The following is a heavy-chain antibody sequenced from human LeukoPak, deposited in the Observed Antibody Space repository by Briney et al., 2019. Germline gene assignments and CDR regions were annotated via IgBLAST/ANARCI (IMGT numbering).Heavy chain of an antibody. J-gene: IGHJ4*02. Sequence: GRSLRLSCAASGVAFSSYGMNWVRQAPGGGLEWVAGIWHDGSNENYADSVKGRFTITRDDSKNTVYLQMSSLGAEDRALYYCARAPTGYNYGYGSEPCVDYRGQGSLVTVSS. CDR3: ARAPTGYNYGYGSEPCVDY. V-gene: IGHV3-33*03. CDR2: IWHDGSNE. D-gene: IGHD5-18*01. CDR1: GVAFSSYG.